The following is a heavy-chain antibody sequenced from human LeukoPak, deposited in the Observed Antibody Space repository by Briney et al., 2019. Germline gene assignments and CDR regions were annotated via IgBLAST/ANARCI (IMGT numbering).Heavy chain of an antibody. CDR1: GGSISSSSYY. CDR2: IFYSGST. Sequence: SETLSLTCTVSGGSISSSSYYWGWIRQPPGKGLGWIGSIFYSGSTYYNPSFKSRVTISVDTSKNQFSLKLSSVTAADTAVYYCARARVPAAMGNYYYYMDVWGKGTTVTVSS. J-gene: IGHJ6*03. V-gene: IGHV4-39*07. CDR3: ARARVPAAMGNYYYYMDV. D-gene: IGHD2-2*01.